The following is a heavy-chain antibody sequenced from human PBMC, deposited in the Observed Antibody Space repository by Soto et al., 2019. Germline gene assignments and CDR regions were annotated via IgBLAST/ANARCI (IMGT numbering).Heavy chain of an antibody. J-gene: IGHJ6*03. CDR2: IYSGGDT. V-gene: IGHV3-53*04. CDR3: ASGGVQNYYYMDV. Sequence: EEQLVESGGGLVKPGRSLRLSCASFGFTLSNNYMSWVRQAPGKGLEWVSLIYSGGDTYYADSVKGRFIISRHNSKNTLYLQMNTLRAEDTAVYYCASGGVQNYYYMDVWGKGTTVAVSS. D-gene: IGHD3-16*01. CDR1: GFTLSNNY.